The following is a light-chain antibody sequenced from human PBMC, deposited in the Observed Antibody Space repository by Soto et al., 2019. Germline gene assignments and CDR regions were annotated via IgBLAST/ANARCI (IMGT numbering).Light chain of an antibody. Sequence: QSVLTQPASVSGSPGQSITISCTGTSSDVGGYNYVSWYQQHPGKAPKLMIYEVSNRPSGVSNRFSGSKSGNTASLTTSGLQAEDEADYYCSSYTSSSILYVFGTGTKVTVL. CDR2: EVS. CDR1: SSDVGGYNY. V-gene: IGLV2-14*01. J-gene: IGLJ1*01. CDR3: SSYTSSSILYV.